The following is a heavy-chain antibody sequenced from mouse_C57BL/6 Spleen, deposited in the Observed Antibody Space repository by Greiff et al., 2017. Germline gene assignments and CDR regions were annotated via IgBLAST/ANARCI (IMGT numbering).Heavy chain of an antibody. J-gene: IGHJ3*01. D-gene: IGHD3-2*02. CDR2: LHPNSGST. Sequence: QVQLQQSGAELVKPGASVKLSCTASGYTFTSYWMHWVKQRPGQGLEWIGMLHPNSGSTNYNEKFKSKATLTVDKSSSTAYMQLSSLTSEDSAVYYCARAEGGQLRPWFAYWGQGTLVTVSA. CDR3: ARAEGGQLRPWFAY. CDR1: GYTFTSYW. V-gene: IGHV1-64*01.